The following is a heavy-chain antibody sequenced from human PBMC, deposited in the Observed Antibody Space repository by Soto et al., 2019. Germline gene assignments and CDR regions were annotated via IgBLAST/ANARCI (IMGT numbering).Heavy chain of an antibody. Sequence: SETLSLTCTVSGGSISSYYWSWIRQPPGKGLEWIGYIYYSGSTNYNPSLKSRVTISVDTSKNQFSLKLSSVTAADAAVYYCARDSRGHYDNSGYYQHYSPATDDWGQGTLVTVSS. CDR1: GGSISSYY. CDR3: ARDSRGHYDNSGYYQHYSPATDD. J-gene: IGHJ4*02. CDR2: IYYSGST. V-gene: IGHV4-59*01. D-gene: IGHD3-22*01.